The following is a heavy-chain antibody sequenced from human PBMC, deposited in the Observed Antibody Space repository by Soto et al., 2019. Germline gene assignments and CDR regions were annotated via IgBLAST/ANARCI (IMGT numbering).Heavy chain of an antibody. CDR1: GGTFSSYT. V-gene: IGHV1-69*02. D-gene: IGHD2-2*01. CDR3: ASRCSSTSCYGGVDYYYGIDV. Sequence: SVKVSCKASGGTFSSYTISWVRQAPGQGLEWMGRIIPILGIANYAQKFQGRVTITADKSTSTAYMELSSLRSEDTAVYYCASRCSSTSCYGGVDYYYGIDVWGQGTTVTVSS. CDR2: IIPILGIA. J-gene: IGHJ6*02.